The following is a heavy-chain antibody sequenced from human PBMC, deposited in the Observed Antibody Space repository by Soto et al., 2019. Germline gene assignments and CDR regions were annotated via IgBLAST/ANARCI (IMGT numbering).Heavy chain of an antibody. V-gene: IGHV1-69*13. CDR3: ARAFDDGGNPYWYFDL. CDR2: IIPIFGTA. Sequence: SVKVSCKASGGTFSSYAISWVRQAPGQGLEWMGGIIPIFGTANYAQKFQGRVTITADESTSTAYMELSSLRSEDTAVYYCARAFDDGGNPYWYFDLWGRGTLVNVSS. CDR1: GGTFSSYA. J-gene: IGHJ2*01. D-gene: IGHD2-15*01.